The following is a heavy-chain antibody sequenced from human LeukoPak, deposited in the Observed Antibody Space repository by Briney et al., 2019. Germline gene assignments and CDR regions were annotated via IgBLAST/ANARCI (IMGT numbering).Heavy chain of an antibody. V-gene: IGHV3-7*01. Sequence: GGSLRLSCAASGFTFSSYAMSWVRQAPGKGLEWVANIKQDGSEKYYVDSVKGRFTISRDNAKNSLYLQMNSLRAEDTAVYYCARGVPYGSGGGYFDYWGQGTLVTVSS. D-gene: IGHD3-10*01. J-gene: IGHJ4*02. CDR3: ARGVPYGSGGGYFDY. CDR1: GFTFSSYA. CDR2: IKQDGSEK.